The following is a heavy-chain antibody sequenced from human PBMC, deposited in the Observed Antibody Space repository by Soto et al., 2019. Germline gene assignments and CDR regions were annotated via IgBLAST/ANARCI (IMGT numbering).Heavy chain of an antibody. CDR3: ARERPDGARLDP. Sequence: QVQLQESGPGLVKPSQTLSLTCTVSGGSISSGDYYWSWIRQPPGKGLEWIGYIYHSGSTYYNPSLKSRVTISVNTSKNQFSLKLSSVTAADTAVYHCARERPDGARLDPWGQGNPGHRLL. J-gene: IGHJ5*02. CDR1: GGSISSGDYY. V-gene: IGHV4-30-4*01. D-gene: IGHD6-6*01. CDR2: IYHSGST.